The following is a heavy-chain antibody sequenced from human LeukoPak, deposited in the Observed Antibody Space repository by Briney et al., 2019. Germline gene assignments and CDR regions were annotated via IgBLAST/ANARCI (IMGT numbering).Heavy chain of an antibody. V-gene: IGHV1-69*01. D-gene: IGHD3-22*01. CDR2: IIPIFGTA. Sequence: SVKVSCKASGGTFSSYAISWVRQAPGQGLEWMGGIIPIFGTANYAQKFQGRVTITADESTSTAYMELSSLRSEDTAVYYCARVNYYDSSGYYSPVDYWGQGTLVTVSS. CDR1: GGTFSSYA. CDR3: ARVNYYDSSGYYSPVDY. J-gene: IGHJ4*02.